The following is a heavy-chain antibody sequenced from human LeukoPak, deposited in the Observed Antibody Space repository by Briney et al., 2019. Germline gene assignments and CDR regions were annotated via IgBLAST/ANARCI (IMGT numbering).Heavy chain of an antibody. Sequence: GGSLRLSCAASGFTFSSYSMNWVRQAPGKGLEWVSYISSSSSTIYYADSVKGRFTISRDNAKNSLYLTMNSLRAEDTAVYYWARALYSSNMVPFRHDYWGQGTLVTVSS. CDR2: ISSSSSTI. CDR3: ARALYSSNMVPFRHDY. J-gene: IGHJ4*02. CDR1: GFTFSSYS. V-gene: IGHV3-48*01. D-gene: IGHD6-13*01.